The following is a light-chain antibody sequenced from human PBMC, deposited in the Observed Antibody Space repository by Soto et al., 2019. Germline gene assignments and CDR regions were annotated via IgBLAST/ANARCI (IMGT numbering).Light chain of an antibody. CDR2: GAS. J-gene: IGKJ4*01. V-gene: IGKV3-15*01. CDR1: PSVSRN. CDR3: QQYNNWPPLS. Sequence: EILMTQSPATLSVSPGERATLSSRASPSVSRNLAWYQQKPGQAPRLLIYGASTRATGIPARFSGSGYGTEFTLTISSLQSEDFAVYYCQQYNNWPPLSFGGGTKVEIK.